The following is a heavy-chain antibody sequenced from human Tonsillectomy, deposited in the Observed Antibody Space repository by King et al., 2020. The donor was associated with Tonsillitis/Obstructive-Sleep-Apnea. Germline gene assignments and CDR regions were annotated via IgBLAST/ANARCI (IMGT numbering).Heavy chain of an antibody. V-gene: IGHV3-43*02. CDR2: ISGVGGST. Sequence: VQLVESGGGVVQPGGSLRLSCAASGFTFDDYAMHWVRQAPGKGLEWIALISGVGGSTYYADSVKGRFTISRDNSTNSLYMQMNSLRTEDTALYYCANYILLKKSGSWSTAYWGQGTLVTVSS. J-gene: IGHJ4*02. CDR3: ANYILLKKSGSWSTAY. D-gene: IGHD6-13*01. CDR1: GFTFDDYA.